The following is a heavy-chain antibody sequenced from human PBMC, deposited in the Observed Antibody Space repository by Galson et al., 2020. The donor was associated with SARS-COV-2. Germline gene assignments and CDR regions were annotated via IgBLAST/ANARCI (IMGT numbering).Heavy chain of an antibody. CDR3: ARALSRYRNNWYGVF. CDR2: FTPIFGTA. CDR1: GATFNSYT. V-gene: IGHV1-69*13. D-gene: IGHD6-13*01. Sequence: SVKVSCKASGATFNSYTISWVRQAPGQGLEWMGGFTPIFGTANYAQKFQDRVTITADESTATAYMELSSLRSEDTAVYYCARALSRYRNNWYGVFWGQGTLVTVSS. J-gene: IGHJ4*02.